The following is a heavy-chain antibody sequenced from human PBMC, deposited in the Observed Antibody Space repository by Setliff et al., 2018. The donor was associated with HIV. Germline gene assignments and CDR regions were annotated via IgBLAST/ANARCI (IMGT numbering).Heavy chain of an antibody. CDR2: MNPNSGNT. D-gene: IGHD3-10*01. V-gene: IGHV1-8*02. Sequence: GASVKVSCKASGYTFTSYDINWVRQATGQGLEWMGWMNPNSGNTGYAQKFQGRVTMTRNTSISTAYMELSSLRSEDTAVYYCARGLFTNYYGSGSYYVDYWGQGTLVTVSS. CDR3: ARGLFTNYYGSGSYYVDY. CDR1: GYTFTSYD. J-gene: IGHJ4*02.